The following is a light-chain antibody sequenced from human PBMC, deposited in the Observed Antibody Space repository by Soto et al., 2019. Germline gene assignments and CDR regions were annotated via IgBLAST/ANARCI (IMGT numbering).Light chain of an antibody. Sequence: QSALTQPPSVSAAPGQKVTISCSGSSSNIGENYVSWYHQHPGTAPKLLLYYNDKRPSGIPDRFSGSKSGTSATLGITGLQTGDEADYYCGTWDSSLSAGVFGTGTKVTVL. CDR2: YND. CDR1: SSNIGENY. J-gene: IGLJ1*01. V-gene: IGLV1-51*01. CDR3: GTWDSSLSAGV.